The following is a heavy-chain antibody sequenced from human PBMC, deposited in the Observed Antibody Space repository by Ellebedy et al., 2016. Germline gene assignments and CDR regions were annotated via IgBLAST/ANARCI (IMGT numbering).Heavy chain of an antibody. CDR1: SVSIRNPDHF. CDR2: MFYSGST. CDR3: ARAYVPYSTFGRPSSYYHIDV. Sequence: SETLSLXXTVSSVSIRNPDHFWSWIRLSPGRGLEWIGYMFYSGSTYYNPSLRSRVRMSADTSRNDFSLKMYSVTAADTAVYYCARAYVPYSTFGRPSSYYHIDVWGKGTTVIVSS. V-gene: IGHV4-30-4*01. J-gene: IGHJ6*03. D-gene: IGHD3-10*01.